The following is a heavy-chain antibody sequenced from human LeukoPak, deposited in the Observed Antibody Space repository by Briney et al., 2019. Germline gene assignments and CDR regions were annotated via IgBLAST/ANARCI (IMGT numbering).Heavy chain of an antibody. CDR2: INPSGGST. J-gene: IGHJ4*02. CDR3: ARDLSGSSNY. D-gene: IGHD1-26*01. CDR1: GYTFSGYK. Sequence: GASVKDSCKTSGYTFSGYKIHWVRQAPGHGLEWMGIINPSGGSTSYAQKFQGRVTMTRDTSTSTVYMELSGLRSEDTAVYYCARDLSGSSNYWGQGTLVTVSS. V-gene: IGHV1-46*01.